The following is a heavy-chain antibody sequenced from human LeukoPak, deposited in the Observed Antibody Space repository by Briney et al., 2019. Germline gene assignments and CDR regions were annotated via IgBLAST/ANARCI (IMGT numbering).Heavy chain of an antibody. CDR1: GGSISSYY. CDR2: IYYSGST. J-gene: IGHJ4*02. CDR3: ARVSSGFVVAAIGWFDY. V-gene: IGHV4-59*01. D-gene: IGHD2-15*01. Sequence: SETLSLTCTVSGGSISSYYWSWIRQPPGKGLEWIGYIYYSGSTNYNPSLKSRVTISVDTSKNQFSLKLSSVTAADTAVYYCARVSSGFVVAAIGWFDYWGQDTLDTVSS.